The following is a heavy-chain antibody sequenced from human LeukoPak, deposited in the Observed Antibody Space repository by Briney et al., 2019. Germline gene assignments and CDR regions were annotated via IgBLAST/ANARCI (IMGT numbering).Heavy chain of an antibody. J-gene: IGHJ6*02. Sequence: SLKVSCKASGGTFSSYAISWVRQAPGQGLEWMGGISLILGIANYAQKFQGRVTITADKSTSTAYMELSSLRSEDTAVYYCASDPIEWFGEPASYYYGMDVWGQGTTVTVSS. V-gene: IGHV1-69*10. CDR2: ISLILGIA. D-gene: IGHD3-10*01. CDR1: GGTFSSYA. CDR3: ASDPIEWFGEPASYYYGMDV.